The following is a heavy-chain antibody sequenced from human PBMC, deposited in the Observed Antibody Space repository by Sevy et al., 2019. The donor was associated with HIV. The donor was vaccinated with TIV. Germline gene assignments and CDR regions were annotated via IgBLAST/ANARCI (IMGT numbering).Heavy chain of an antibody. CDR2: ISGSGDDTI. D-gene: IGHD4-17*01. V-gene: IGHV3-11*01. CDR1: GFILSDYY. J-gene: IGHJ6*02. Sequence: GGSLRLSCAASGFILSDYYMSWVRQAPGKGLEWVSYISGSGDDTIYYADSVKGRFTISRDNTKNSLYLQMNSLIAEDTAVYYCARDHVKDGDLGDYYYYAMDVWGQGTTVTVSS. CDR3: ARDHVKDGDLGDYYYYAMDV.